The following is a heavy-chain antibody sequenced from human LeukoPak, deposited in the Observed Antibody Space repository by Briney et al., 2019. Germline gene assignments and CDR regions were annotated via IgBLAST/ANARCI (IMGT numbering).Heavy chain of an antibody. Sequence: GGSLRLSCAASGFTFSSYSMNWVRQAPGKGLEWVSYISSSSSTIYYADSVKGRFTISRDNAKNSLYLQMNSLRDEDTAVYYCARDTGGAAADMREFDYWGQGTLVTVSS. V-gene: IGHV3-48*02. CDR2: ISSSSSTI. CDR3: ARDTGGAAADMREFDY. D-gene: IGHD6-13*01. J-gene: IGHJ4*02. CDR1: GFTFSSYS.